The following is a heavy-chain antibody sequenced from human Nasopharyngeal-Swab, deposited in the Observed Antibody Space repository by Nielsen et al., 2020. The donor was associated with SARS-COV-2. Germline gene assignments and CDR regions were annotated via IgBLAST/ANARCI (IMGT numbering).Heavy chain of an antibody. CDR3: ARERGRGGIGNYYYYYMDV. CDR2: IYYSGST. V-gene: IGHV4-39*07. J-gene: IGHJ6*03. D-gene: IGHD3-10*01. Sequence: PGKGLEWIGSIYYSGSTYYNPSLKSRVTISVDTSKNQFSLKLSSVTAADTAVYYCARERGRGGIGNYYYYYMDVWGKGTTVTVSS.